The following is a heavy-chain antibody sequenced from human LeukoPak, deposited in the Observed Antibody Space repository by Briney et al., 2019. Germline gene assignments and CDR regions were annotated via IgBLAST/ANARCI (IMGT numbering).Heavy chain of an antibody. Sequence: PSETLSLTCTVSGGAIRSYYWSWIRQPPGKGLEGSGYINYSGGTKYKPLLMRRVTISVDRAQSEFSLSLSSATAADTAVYYCARDGLYDSSGYYMDSWGQGTLVIVSS. CDR3: ARDGLYDSSGYYMDS. CDR2: INYSGGT. V-gene: IGHV4-59*01. J-gene: IGHJ4*02. D-gene: IGHD3-22*01. CDR1: GGAIRSYY.